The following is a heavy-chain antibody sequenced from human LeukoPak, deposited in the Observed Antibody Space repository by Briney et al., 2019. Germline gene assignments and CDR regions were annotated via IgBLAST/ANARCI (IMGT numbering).Heavy chain of an antibody. CDR3: ARLTPGYCSSNTCYAVAYVDH. V-gene: IGHV4-39*07. CDR1: GGSISSSSYY. D-gene: IGHD2-2*01. J-gene: IGHJ4*02. CDR2: IYYSGST. Sequence: RPSETLSLTCTVSGGSISSSSYYWGWIRQPPGKGLEWIGSIYYSGSTYYHPSLKSRVTISVDTSKNQFSLKLSSVTAADTALYYCARLTPGYCSSNTCYAVAYVDHWGQGTLVTVSS.